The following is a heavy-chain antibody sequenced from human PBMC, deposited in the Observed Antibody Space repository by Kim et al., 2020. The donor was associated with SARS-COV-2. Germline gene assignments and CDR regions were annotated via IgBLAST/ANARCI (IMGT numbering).Heavy chain of an antibody. D-gene: IGHD3-9*01. V-gene: IGHV1-69*04. CDR1: GGTFSSYA. Sequence: SVKVSCKASGGTFSSYAISWVRQAPGQGLEWMGRIIPILGIANYAQKFQGRVTITADKSTSTAYMELSSLRSEDTAVYYCARTVFPYDILTGYYRGGWFDPWGQGTLVTVSS. CDR3: ARTVFPYDILTGYYRGGWFDP. CDR2: IIPILGIA. J-gene: IGHJ5*02.